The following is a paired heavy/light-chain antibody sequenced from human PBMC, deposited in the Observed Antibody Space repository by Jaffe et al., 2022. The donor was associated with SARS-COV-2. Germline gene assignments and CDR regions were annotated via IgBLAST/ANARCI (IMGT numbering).Heavy chain of an antibody. J-gene: IGHJ6*02. V-gene: IGHV3-53*01. CDR1: GFTVSSNY. Sequence: EVQLVESGGGLIQPGGSLRLSCAASGFTVSSNYMSWVRQAPGKGLECVSVIYFDDSTFYADSVKGRFTISRDKSKNTLSLQMNGLRVEDTAVYYCARDVGHMVRGIIGNGMDVWGQGTTVTVSS. D-gene: IGHD3-10*01. CDR3: ARDVGHMVRGIIGNGMDV. CDR2: IYFDDST.
Light chain of an antibody. V-gene: IGKV2-28*01. J-gene: IGKJ2*01. CDR3: MQALQSPQT. CDR1: QSLLHANGYNY. CDR2: LGS. Sequence: DIVMTQSPLSLPVTPGEPASMSCRSSQSLLHANGYNYLDWYLQKPGQSPQLLIYLGSNRASGVPDRFSGSGSGTDFTLKISRVEAEDVGVYYCMQALQSPQTFGQGTKLEIK.